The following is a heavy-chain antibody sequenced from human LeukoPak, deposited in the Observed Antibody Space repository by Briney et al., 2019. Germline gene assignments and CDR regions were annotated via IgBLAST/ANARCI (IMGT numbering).Heavy chain of an antibody. CDR1: GFTFTNYW. D-gene: IGHD3-10*01. CDR2: IKSDGSST. CDR3: ASELRLGY. V-gene: IGHV3-74*01. Sequence: GGSLRLSCAASGFTFTNYWMHWVRQVPGKGLVWVSRIKSDGSSTHYADSVKGRSTISRDNARNTLYLQMNSLRAEDTAVYYCASELRLGYWGQGILVTVSS. J-gene: IGHJ4*02.